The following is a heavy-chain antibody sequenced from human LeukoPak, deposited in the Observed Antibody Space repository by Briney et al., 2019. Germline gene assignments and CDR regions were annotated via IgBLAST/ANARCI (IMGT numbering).Heavy chain of an antibody. D-gene: IGHD1-26*01. CDR2: IYYSGST. V-gene: IGHV4-59*01. CDR1: GGSINNYY. CDR3: ASLSGGVGARRFDY. Sequence: PSETLSLTCTVSGGSINNYYWSWIRQPPGNGLEWIGYIYYSGSTDYNPSLKSRVTISVDTSKNQFSLKLSSVTTADTAVYYCASLSGGVGARRFDYWGQGILVTVSS. J-gene: IGHJ4*02.